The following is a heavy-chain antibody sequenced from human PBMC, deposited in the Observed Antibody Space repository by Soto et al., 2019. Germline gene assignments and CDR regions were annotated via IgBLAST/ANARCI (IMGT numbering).Heavy chain of an antibody. J-gene: IGHJ4*02. D-gene: IGHD5-12*01. Sequence: QVQLVQSGAEVKKPGSSVKVSCKASGGTFSSYTISWVRQAPGQGLEWMGRIIPILGIANYAQKFQGRVTITADKSTSTAYMELSSLRSEDTAVYYCARLPTPYFEYSCYYSGEANDYWGQGTLVTVS. V-gene: IGHV1-69*02. CDR1: GGTFSSYT. CDR2: IIPILGIA. CDR3: ARLPTPYFEYSCYYSGEANDY.